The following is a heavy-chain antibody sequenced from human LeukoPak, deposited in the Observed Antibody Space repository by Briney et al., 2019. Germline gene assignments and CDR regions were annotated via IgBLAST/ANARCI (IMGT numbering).Heavy chain of an antibody. J-gene: IGHJ4*02. CDR1: GFTFSNYW. CDR2: IKSDGSST. V-gene: IGHV3-74*01. Sequence: GGSLRLSCAASGFTFSNYWMHWVRQAPGKGLVWVSRIKSDGSSTTYADSVKGRFTISRDNSKKTLYLQMNSLRAEDTAVYYCAKSGYNRFDYWGQGTLVTVSS. D-gene: IGHD5-24*01. CDR3: AKSGYNRFDY.